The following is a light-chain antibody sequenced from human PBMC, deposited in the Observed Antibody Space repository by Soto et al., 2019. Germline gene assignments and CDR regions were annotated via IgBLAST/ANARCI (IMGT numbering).Light chain of an antibody. V-gene: IGLV1-40*01. CDR2: GNN. Sequence: QSVLTQPPSVSGAPGQRITISCTGSSSNIGAGYDVHWYQQRPGTAPKLLIFGNNNRPSGVPDRFSGSKSGTSASLAITGLQAEDEGDYYWQSYDSTLSARYVFGTGTKVTVL. CDR1: SSNIGAGYD. CDR3: QSYDSTLSARYV. J-gene: IGLJ1*01.